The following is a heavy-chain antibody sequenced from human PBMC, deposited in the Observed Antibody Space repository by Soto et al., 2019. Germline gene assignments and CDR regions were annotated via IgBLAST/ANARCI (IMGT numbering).Heavy chain of an antibody. J-gene: IGHJ6*03. Sequence: HPGGSLRLSCTASGFTFGDYAMSWFRQAPGKGLEWVGFIRSKAYGGTTEYAASVKGRFTISRDDSKSIAYLQMNSLKTEDTAVYYCTRDQYPYYDFWSEMYYYYMDVWGKGTTVTVSS. CDR1: GFTFGDYA. CDR3: TRDQYPYYDFWSEMYYYYMDV. D-gene: IGHD3-3*01. V-gene: IGHV3-49*03. CDR2: IRSKAYGGTT.